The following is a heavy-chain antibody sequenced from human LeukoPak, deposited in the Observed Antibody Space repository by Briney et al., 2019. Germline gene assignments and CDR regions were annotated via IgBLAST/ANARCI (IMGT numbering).Heavy chain of an antibody. J-gene: IGHJ4*02. D-gene: IGHD4-17*01. CDR3: TTDDYGDYLDY. V-gene: IGHV3-15*01. Sequence: GSLRLSCAASGFTFSNAWMSWVRQAPGKGLEWVGRIKSKTDGGTTDYAPPVKRRFTISRDDSKNTLYLQMNSLKTEDTAVYYCTTDDYGDYLDYWGQGTLVTVSS. CDR1: GFTFSNAW. CDR2: IKSKTDGGTT.